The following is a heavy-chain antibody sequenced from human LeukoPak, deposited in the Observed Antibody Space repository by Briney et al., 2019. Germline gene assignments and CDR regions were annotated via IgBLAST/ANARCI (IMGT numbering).Heavy chain of an antibody. D-gene: IGHD6-19*01. V-gene: IGHV3-21*01. J-gene: IGHJ4*02. Sequence: GGSLRLSCAASGFTFSSYSMNWVRQAPGKGLEWVSSISSSSSYIYYADSVKGWFTISRDNAKNSLYLQMNSLRAEDTAVYYCARGSRSSGWYRYFDYWGQGTLVTVSS. CDR2: ISSSSSYI. CDR3: ARGSRSSGWYRYFDY. CDR1: GFTFSSYS.